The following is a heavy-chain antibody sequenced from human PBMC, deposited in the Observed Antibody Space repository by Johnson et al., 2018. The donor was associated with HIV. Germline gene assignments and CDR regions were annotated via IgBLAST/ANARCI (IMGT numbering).Heavy chain of an antibody. CDR3: ARDLAYNSRWTGAFDI. Sequence: VQLVESGGGVVQPGRSLRLSCAASGFTFSSYAMHWVRQAPGKGLEWVAVISYAGSNKYYADSVKGRFPISRDNSKNTLYLHMNNLRAEDTAVYYCARDLAYNSRWTGAFDIWGQGTMVTVSS. CDR1: GFTFSSYA. J-gene: IGHJ3*02. D-gene: IGHD6-13*01. V-gene: IGHV3-30-3*01. CDR2: ISYAGSNK.